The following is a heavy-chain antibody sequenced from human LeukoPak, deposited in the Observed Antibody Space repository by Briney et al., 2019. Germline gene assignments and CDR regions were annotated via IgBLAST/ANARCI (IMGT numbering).Heavy chain of an antibody. CDR3: AKDLTGGNYYIGY. J-gene: IGHJ4*02. D-gene: IGHD1-26*01. CDR1: GFTFNTYG. CDR2: IPSDGSNK. V-gene: IGHV3-30*18. Sequence: GGSLRLSCAATGFTFNTYGMHWVRQAPGKGLEWLAVIPSDGSNKHYADSVKGRFTISRDSSKNTLFLQMDSLRAEDTAVYFCAKDLTGGNYYIGYWGQGTLVTVSS.